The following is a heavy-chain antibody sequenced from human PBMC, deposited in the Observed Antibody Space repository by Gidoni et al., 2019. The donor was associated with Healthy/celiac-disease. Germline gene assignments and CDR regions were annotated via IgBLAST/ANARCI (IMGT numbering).Heavy chain of an antibody. CDR1: GFTLSSYA. J-gene: IGHJ4*02. D-gene: IGHD2-15*01. V-gene: IGHV3-30-3*01. CDR3: ARERDIAFDY. CDR2: ISYDGSNK. Sequence: QVQLGESGGGGVRPGRSLGLSGAPSGFTLSSYAMHWVRQAPGKGLEWVAVISYDGSNKYYADSVKGRFTISRDNSKNTLYLQMNSLRAEDTAVYYCARERDIAFDYWGQGTLVTVSS.